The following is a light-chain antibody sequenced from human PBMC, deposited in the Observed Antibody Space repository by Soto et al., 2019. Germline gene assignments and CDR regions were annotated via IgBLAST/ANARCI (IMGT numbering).Light chain of an antibody. V-gene: IGKV3-11*01. J-gene: IGKJ2*02. CDR1: QSVSSY. Sequence: EIVLTQSPATLSLSPGERATLSCRASQSVSSYLTWYQQKPGQAPRLLIYAASNRSTDIPARFSGSGSGTDFTLIISSLEPEDAAVYYCQPRGKGPRTFGQGTKLEI. CDR2: AAS. CDR3: QPRGKGPRT.